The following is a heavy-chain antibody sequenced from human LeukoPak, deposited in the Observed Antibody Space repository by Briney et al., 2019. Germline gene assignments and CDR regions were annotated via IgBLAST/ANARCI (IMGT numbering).Heavy chain of an antibody. Sequence: GGSLRLSCAASGFTFSSYSMNWVRQAPGKGLEWVSSISSSSSYIYYADSVKGRFTISRDNAKNSLYLQMNSLRAEDTAVYYCAREGAGIEMAVDYWGQGTLSPSPQ. CDR1: GFTFSSYS. CDR2: ISSSSSYI. V-gene: IGHV3-21*01. CDR3: AREGAGIEMAVDY. D-gene: IGHD1-26*01. J-gene: IGHJ4*02.